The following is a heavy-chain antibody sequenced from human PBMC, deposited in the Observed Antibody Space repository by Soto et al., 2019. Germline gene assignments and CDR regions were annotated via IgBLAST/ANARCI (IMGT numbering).Heavy chain of an antibody. CDR3: SRHAQSELPYFDY. J-gene: IGHJ4*02. V-gene: IGHV4-59*08. CDR2: IYYSGST. D-gene: IGHD1-7*01. CDR1: GGSISSYY. Sequence: QVQLQESGPGLVKPSETLSLTCTVSGGSISSYYWSWIRQPPGKGLEWIGYIYYSGSTNYNPSLKSRVTISVDTSKNQFSLKLSSVTAADTAVYYRSRHAQSELPYFDYWGQGTLVTVSS.